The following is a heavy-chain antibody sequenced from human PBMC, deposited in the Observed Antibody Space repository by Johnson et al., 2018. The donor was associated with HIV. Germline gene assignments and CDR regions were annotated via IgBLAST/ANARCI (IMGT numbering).Heavy chain of an antibody. V-gene: IGHV3-7*01. J-gene: IGHJ3*02. Sequence: EMQLVESGGGLVQPGGSLRLSCAASGFTFSSYWMSWVRQAPGKGLEWVANIKQDGSEKYYVDSVKGRFTISRDNAKHSLYLQMNSLRAEDTAVYYCASDSQTGPTKGYAFDIWGQGTMVTVSS. CDR1: GFTFSSYW. CDR2: IKQDGSEK. CDR3: ASDSQTGPTKGYAFDI. D-gene: IGHD1-7*01.